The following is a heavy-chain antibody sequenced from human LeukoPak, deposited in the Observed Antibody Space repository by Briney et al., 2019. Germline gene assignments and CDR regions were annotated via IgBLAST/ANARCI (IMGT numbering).Heavy chain of an antibody. Sequence: GGSLRLSCAVSGFTFSSYAMSWVRQAPGKGLEWVAAISGSGGGTDYADSVKGRFTISRDNSKNTLYLQMNSLRAEDTAVYYCAKDPHVGTSGYYQYYFDYWGQGTLVTVSS. CDR3: AKDPHVGTSGYYQYYFDY. CDR1: GFTFSSYA. CDR2: ISGSGGGT. D-gene: IGHD3-3*01. V-gene: IGHV3-23*01. J-gene: IGHJ4*02.